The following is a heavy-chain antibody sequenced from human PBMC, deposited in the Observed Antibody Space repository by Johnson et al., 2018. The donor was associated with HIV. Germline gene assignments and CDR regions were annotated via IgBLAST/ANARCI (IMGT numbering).Heavy chain of an antibody. CDR2: INWNGGRT. CDR3: ASLIGYDSSGKSFDM. V-gene: IGHV3-20*04. D-gene: IGHD3-22*01. CDR1: GFTFSDYY. Sequence: MQLVESGGGLVKPGGSLRLSCAASGFTFSDYYMSWIRQAPGKGLEWVSDINWNGGRTDYADSVKGRFTISRYNAKHSLYLQMNSLRSEDTALYYWASLIGYDSSGKSFDMWGQVTMVIVSS. J-gene: IGHJ3*02.